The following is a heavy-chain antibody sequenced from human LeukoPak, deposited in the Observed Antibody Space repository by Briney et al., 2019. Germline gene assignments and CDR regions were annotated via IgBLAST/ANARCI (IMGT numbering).Heavy chain of an antibody. J-gene: IGHJ4*02. D-gene: IGHD1-26*01. CDR2: IYTSGST. Sequence: SETLSLTCTVSGGSISSYYWSWIRQPAGKGLEWIGRIYTSGSTNYNPSLRSRVTMSVDTSKNQFSLKLSSVTAADTAVYYCARGGSYSDPIDYWGQGTLVTVSS. CDR3: ARGGSYSDPIDY. CDR1: GGSISSYY. V-gene: IGHV4-4*07.